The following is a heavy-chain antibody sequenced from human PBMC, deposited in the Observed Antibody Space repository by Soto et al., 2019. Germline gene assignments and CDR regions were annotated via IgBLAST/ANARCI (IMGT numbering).Heavy chain of an antibody. V-gene: IGHV3-33*01. CDR2: LWYDGSNQ. D-gene: IGHD3-3*01. CDR3: ARYIIDLWSGYLY. CDR1: GFSFSSYA. Sequence: QVQLVESGGGVVQPGTSLRLSCAASGFSFSSYAMHWVRQAPGKGLEWVAALWYDGSNQNYAVSVKGRFTISRDNSKSTVYLQMHSLKAEDTAVYYCARYIIDLWSGYLYWGHGTLVTVSS. J-gene: IGHJ4*01.